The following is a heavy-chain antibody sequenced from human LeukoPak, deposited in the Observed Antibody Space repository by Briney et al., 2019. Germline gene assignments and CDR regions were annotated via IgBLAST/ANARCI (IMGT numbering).Heavy chain of an antibody. CDR3: ARVEATTGRNYHYYYMDV. CDR2: INSGSTYM. CDR1: GFYFSSYS. V-gene: IGHV3-21*01. J-gene: IGHJ6*03. Sequence: GGSLRLSCGASGFYFSSYSINWVRQAPGKGLEWVSAINSGSTYMYYADSVKGRFTISRDNAKNSLHLQMSSLRAEDTAVYFCARVEATTGRNYHYYYMDVWGKGTTVTVSS. D-gene: IGHD1-1*01.